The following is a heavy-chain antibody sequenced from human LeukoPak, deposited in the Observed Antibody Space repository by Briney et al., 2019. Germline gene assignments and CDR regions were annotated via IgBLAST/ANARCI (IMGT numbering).Heavy chain of an antibody. V-gene: IGHV3-48*04. CDR3: ARELLRYFDWPPYYYYYMDV. CDR1: GFTFSSYS. J-gene: IGHJ6*03. Sequence: PGGSLRLSCAASGFTFSSYSMNWVRQAPGKGLEWVSYISSSSSTIYYADSVKGRFTISRDNAKNSLYLQMNSLRAEDTAVYYCARELLRYFDWPPYYYYYMDVWGKGTTVTVSS. D-gene: IGHD3-9*01. CDR2: ISSSSSTI.